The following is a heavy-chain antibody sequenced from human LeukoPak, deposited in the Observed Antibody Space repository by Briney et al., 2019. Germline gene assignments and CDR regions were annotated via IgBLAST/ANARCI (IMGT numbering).Heavy chain of an antibody. V-gene: IGHV3-23*01. CDR3: AKSLAKYYFDSSGYYKAFDI. J-gene: IGHJ3*02. D-gene: IGHD3-22*01. CDR2: ISGSGGST. CDR1: GLTFSGYA. Sequence: GGSLRLSCAASGLTFSGYAMSWVRQAPGKGLEWVSAISGSGGSTYYADSVKGRFTISRDNSKNTLYLQMNSLRAEDTAVYYCAKSLAKYYFDSSGYYKAFDIWGQGTMVTVSS.